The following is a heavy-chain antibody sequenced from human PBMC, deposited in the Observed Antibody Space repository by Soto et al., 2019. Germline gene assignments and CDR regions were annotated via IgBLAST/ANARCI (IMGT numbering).Heavy chain of an antibody. CDR2: NAKGGETT. J-gene: IGHJ4*02. CDR3: ARDPQRRDGYDFDS. V-gene: IGHV3-11*01. CDR1: GFIFTDYV. Sequence: GSLRLFGAAFGFIFTDYVLSLIRQALGKGLEWVSYNAKGGETTQHPGSAKSRFPSSRDSAKKVLFLQMNSLRAKDTAVYYCARDPQRRDGYDFDSWGRGTLATVSS. D-gene: IGHD5-12*01.